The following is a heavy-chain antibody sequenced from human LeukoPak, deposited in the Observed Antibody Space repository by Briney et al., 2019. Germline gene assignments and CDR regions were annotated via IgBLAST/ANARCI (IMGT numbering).Heavy chain of an antibody. J-gene: IGHJ4*02. D-gene: IGHD2-2*02. Sequence: ASVKVSCKTSGYTFTNYGFAWVRPAPGQGLEWMGRVSSYNGNTNYAQKLQGRVTMTTDTSTSTAYMELRSLRSDDTAVYYCARDNIVVVPAAIPSPGGYWGQGTLVTVSS. CDR1: GYTFTNYG. CDR2: VSSYNGNT. V-gene: IGHV1-18*01. CDR3: ARDNIVVVPAAIPSPGGY.